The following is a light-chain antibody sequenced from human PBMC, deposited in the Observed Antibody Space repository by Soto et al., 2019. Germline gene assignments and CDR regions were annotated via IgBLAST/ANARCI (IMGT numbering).Light chain of an antibody. J-gene: IGLJ2*01. Sequence: QAVVTQPASVSGSPGQSITISCTGTSSDVGGYNYVSWYQQHPGKAPKLMIFDVSDRPSGVSDRFSGSKSGNTASLTISGLQAEDEADYYCSSYARSSPVVFGGGTKLTVL. V-gene: IGLV2-14*01. CDR1: SSDVGGYNY. CDR2: DVS. CDR3: SSYARSSPVV.